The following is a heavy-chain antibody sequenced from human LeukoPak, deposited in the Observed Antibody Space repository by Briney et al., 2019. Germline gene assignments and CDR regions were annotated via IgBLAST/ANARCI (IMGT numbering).Heavy chain of an antibody. Sequence: PSETLSLTCAVYGGSFSGYYWSWIRQPPGKGLEWIGYIYYSGSTNYNPSLKSRVTISVDTSKNQFSLKLSSVTAADTAVYYCARDYGGSGYSLFDYWGQGTLVTVSS. CDR1: GGSFSGYY. D-gene: IGHD3-22*01. V-gene: IGHV4-59*01. J-gene: IGHJ4*02. CDR2: IYYSGST. CDR3: ARDYGGSGYSLFDY.